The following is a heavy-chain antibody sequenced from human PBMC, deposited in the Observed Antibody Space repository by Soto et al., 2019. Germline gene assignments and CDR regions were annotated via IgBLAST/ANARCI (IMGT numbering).Heavy chain of an antibody. CDR2: IFWNDEK. Sequence: QVTLKESGPVLVKPPETLTLTCNVSGFSLSHRRMGVSWIRQPPGKALEWLAHIFWNDEKSYSTSLQRRLTISRGSSSTQVVLTMTDMDPADTATYYCARSQTVAEYEGDYYFGYGMDVWGQGTTVAVSS. V-gene: IGHV2-26*01. CDR1: GFSLSHRRMG. D-gene: IGHD4-17*01. J-gene: IGHJ6*02. CDR3: ARSQTVAEYEGDYYFGYGMDV.